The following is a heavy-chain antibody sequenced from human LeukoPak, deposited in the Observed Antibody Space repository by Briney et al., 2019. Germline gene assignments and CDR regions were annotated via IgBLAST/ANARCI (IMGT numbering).Heavy chain of an antibody. CDR1: GGTFSSYA. J-gene: IGHJ5*02. Sequence: SVKVSCKASGGTFSSYAISWVRQAPGQGLEWMGRIIPILGIANYAQKFQGRVTITADRSTSTAYMELSSLRSEDTAVYYCARYSGSYFGFRDWFDPWGQGTLVTVSS. D-gene: IGHD1-26*01. CDR3: ARYSGSYFGFRDWFDP. V-gene: IGHV1-69*04. CDR2: IIPILGIA.